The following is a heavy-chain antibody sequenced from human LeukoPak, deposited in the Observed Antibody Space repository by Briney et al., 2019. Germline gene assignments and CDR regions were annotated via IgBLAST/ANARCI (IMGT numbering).Heavy chain of an antibody. CDR2: MNPNSGNT. Sequence: ASVKVSCKASGYTFTSYDINWVRQAPGQGLEWMGWMNPNSGNTGYAQKFQGRVTITRNTSISTAYMELSSLRSEDTAVYYCARALERRSYLIDYWGQGTLVTVSS. J-gene: IGHJ4*02. CDR1: GYTFTSYD. CDR3: ARALERRSYLIDY. V-gene: IGHV1-8*03. D-gene: IGHD1-1*01.